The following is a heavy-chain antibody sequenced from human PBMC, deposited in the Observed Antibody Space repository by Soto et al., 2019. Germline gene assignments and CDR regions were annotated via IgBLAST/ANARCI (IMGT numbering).Heavy chain of an antibody. CDR3: ARGVRYFDWLLDISARGFDP. CDR1: GYTFTSYG. Sequence: QVQLVQSGAEVKKPGASVKVSCKASGYTFTSYGISWVRQAPGQGLEWMGWISAYNGNTNYAQKLQGRVTMTTDTSTSTAYMELRSLRSDDTAVYYCARGVRYFDWLLDISARGFDPWGQGTLVTVSS. J-gene: IGHJ5*02. D-gene: IGHD3-9*01. V-gene: IGHV1-18*01. CDR2: ISAYNGNT.